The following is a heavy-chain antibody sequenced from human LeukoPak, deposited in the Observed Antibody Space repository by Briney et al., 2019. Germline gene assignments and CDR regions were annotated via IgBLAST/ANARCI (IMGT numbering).Heavy chain of an antibody. CDR2: INSDGSEG. Sequence: GGSLRLSCAVSGFTFSGFWMSWSRQAPGKGLEWVASINSDGSEGYYADVVKGRFTISRDNAKNSLYLQINSLRAEDTAVYYCARSSYNSSSSVWGQGTMVTVSS. CDR3: ARSSYNSSSSV. CDR1: GFTFSGFW. J-gene: IGHJ3*01. V-gene: IGHV3-7*03. D-gene: IGHD6-6*01.